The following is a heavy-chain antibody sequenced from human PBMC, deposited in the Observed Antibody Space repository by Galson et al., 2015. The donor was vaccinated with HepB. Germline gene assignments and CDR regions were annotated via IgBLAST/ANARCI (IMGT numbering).Heavy chain of an antibody. CDR2: IWSDGRIK. CDR3: ARGGPFTIVDDLY. Sequence: SLRLSCAASGFTFSDYGMHWVRQAPGKGLEWVAVIWSDGRIKYYADSVNGRFTISRDNSKHTVYLQMKRLRVEDTALYWCARGGPFTIVDDLYWGQGTMVTVSS. D-gene: IGHD5-24*01. V-gene: IGHV3-33*01. CDR1: GFTFSDYG. J-gene: IGHJ3*01.